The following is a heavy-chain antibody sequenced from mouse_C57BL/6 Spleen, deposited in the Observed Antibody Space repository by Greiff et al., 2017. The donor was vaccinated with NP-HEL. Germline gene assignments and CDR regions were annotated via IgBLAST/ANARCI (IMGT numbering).Heavy chain of an antibody. CDR2: IHPNSGST. V-gene: IGHV1-64*01. Sequence: QVQLQQPGAELVKPGASVKLSCKASGYTFTSYWMHWVKQRPGQGLEWIGMIHPNSGSTNYNEKFKSKATLTVDKSSSTAYMQLSSLTSEDSAVYDCARDYDYDGYYFDDWGKGTTLTVSS. CDR1: GYTFTSYW. J-gene: IGHJ2*01. D-gene: IGHD2-4*01. CDR3: ARDYDYDGYYFDD.